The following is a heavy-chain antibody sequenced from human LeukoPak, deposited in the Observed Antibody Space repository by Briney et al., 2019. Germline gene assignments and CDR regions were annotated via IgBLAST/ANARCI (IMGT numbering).Heavy chain of an antibody. CDR3: ARGTDTAMVTSDY. Sequence: SETLSLTCTVSGGPFSSYYWSWIRQPPGKGLEWIGYIYYTGSANYNPSLKSRVTISVDTSKNQFSLKLSSVTAADTAVYYCARGTDTAMVTSDYWGQGTLVTVSS. J-gene: IGHJ4*02. CDR1: GGPFSSYY. D-gene: IGHD5-18*01. V-gene: IGHV4-59*08. CDR2: IYYTGSA.